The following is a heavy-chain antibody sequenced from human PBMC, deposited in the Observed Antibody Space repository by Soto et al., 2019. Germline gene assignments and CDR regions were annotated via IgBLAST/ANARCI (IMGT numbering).Heavy chain of an antibody. CDR2: ISAYNGNT. Sequence: ASVKVSCNASGYTFTSYGISWVRQAPGQGLEWMGWISAYNGNTNYAQKLQGRVTMTTDTSTSTAYMELRSLRSDDTAVYYCAREGQWLANYYYYGMDVWGQGTTVTVSS. CDR3: AREGQWLANYYYYGMDV. J-gene: IGHJ6*02. V-gene: IGHV1-18*01. CDR1: GYTFTSYG. D-gene: IGHD6-19*01.